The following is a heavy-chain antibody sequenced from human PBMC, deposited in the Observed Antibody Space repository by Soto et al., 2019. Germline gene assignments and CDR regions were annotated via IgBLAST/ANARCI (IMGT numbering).Heavy chain of an antibody. V-gene: IGHV1-18*01. CDR1: GYTFTDYG. CDR3: ARISQSDFWSGYYYFFDY. CDR2: ITAFNGNT. Sequence: QVHLVQSGAEVEKPGASVKVSCKASGYTFTDYGISWVRQAPGQGLQWMGWITAFNGNTKYAQQFQGRVTMTTDTSTSTDDMELRRLESDDTAVYYCARISQSDFWSGYYYFFDYWGQGTLVTVSS. J-gene: IGHJ4*02. D-gene: IGHD3-3*01.